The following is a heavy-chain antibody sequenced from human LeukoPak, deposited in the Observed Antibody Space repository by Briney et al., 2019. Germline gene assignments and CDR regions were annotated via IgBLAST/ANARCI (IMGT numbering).Heavy chain of an antibody. D-gene: IGHD5-12*01. Sequence: SETLSLTCTVSGGSISNYYWSWIRQSPGKGLEWIGYVYYTGNTNYNPSLESRVIISVDTSKNQFSLKLSSVTAADTAVYYCARGRNSGRVRGSTNWFDPWGQGTLVTVSS. J-gene: IGHJ5*02. CDR2: VYYTGNT. V-gene: IGHV4-59*08. CDR1: GGSISNYY. CDR3: ARGRNSGRVRGSTNWFDP.